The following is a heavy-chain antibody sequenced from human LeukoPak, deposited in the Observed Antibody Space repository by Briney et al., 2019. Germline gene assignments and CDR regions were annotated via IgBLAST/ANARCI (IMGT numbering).Heavy chain of an antibody. CDR2: IYSGGST. CDR3: ASGSGSYRTPYSYMDV. D-gene: IGHD3-10*01. Sequence: GGSLRLSCAASGFTVSSNYMSWVRQAPGKGLEWVSVIYSGGSTFYADSVKGRFTISRDNSKNTLYLQMNNPRAEDTAVYYCASGSGSYRTPYSYMDVWGKGTTVTVSS. CDR1: GFTVSSNY. V-gene: IGHV3-53*01. J-gene: IGHJ6*03.